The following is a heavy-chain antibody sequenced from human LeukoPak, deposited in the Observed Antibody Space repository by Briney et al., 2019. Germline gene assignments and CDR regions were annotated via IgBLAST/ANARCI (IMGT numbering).Heavy chain of an antibody. CDR1: GYTLTELS. J-gene: IGHJ4*02. Sequence: GASVKVSCKVSGYTLTELSMHWVRQAPGKGLEWMGGFDPEDGETIYAQKFQGRVTMTEDTSTDTAYMELSSLRSEDTAVYYCATNSDYDILTGYPFNYFDYWGQGTLVTVSS. CDR2: FDPEDGET. CDR3: ATNSDYDILTGYPFNYFDY. D-gene: IGHD3-9*01. V-gene: IGHV1-24*01.